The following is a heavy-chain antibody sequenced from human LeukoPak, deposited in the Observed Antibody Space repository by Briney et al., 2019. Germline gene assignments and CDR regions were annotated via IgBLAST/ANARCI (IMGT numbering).Heavy chain of an antibody. CDR2: INHSGST. D-gene: IGHD3-10*01. CDR1: GGSFSGYY. Sequence: PSETLSLTCAVYGGSFSGYYWSWIRQPPGKGLEWIGEINHSGSTNYNPSLKSRVTISVDTSKNQFSLKLSSVTAADTAVYYCASIFAGTGSPCDHFDYWGQGTLVTVSS. V-gene: IGHV4-34*01. CDR3: ASIFAGTGSPCDHFDY. J-gene: IGHJ4*02.